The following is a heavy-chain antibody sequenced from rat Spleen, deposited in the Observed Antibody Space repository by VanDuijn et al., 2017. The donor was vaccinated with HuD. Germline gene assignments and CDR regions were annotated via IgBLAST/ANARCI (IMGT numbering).Heavy chain of an antibody. CDR3: TRDENRYNPYYVMDV. J-gene: IGHJ4*01. V-gene: IGHV2-63*01. CDR2: MWYDGDT. D-gene: IGHD1-5*01. Sequence: QVQLKESGPGLVQPSATLSLTCTVSGFSLTTYSVSWVRQSSGKGPEWMGRMWYDGDTTYNSALKSRLSITRDTSKNQVFLKMNSLQTDDTGTYYCTRDENRYNPYYVMDVWGQGASVTVSS. CDR1: GFSLTTYS.